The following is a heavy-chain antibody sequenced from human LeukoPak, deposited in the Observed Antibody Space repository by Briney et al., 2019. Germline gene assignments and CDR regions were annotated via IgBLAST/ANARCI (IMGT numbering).Heavy chain of an antibody. J-gene: IGHJ4*02. CDR2: IWYDGSNK. CDR1: GFTFSSYA. D-gene: IGHD1/OR15-1a*01. CDR3: AKGGTPCTLFAY. Sequence: GGSLRLSCAASGFTFSSYAIHWVRQAPGKGLEWVAFIWYDGSNKYYADSVKGRFTISRDNSENTLYLQMNSLRPEDAAVYSCAKGGTPCTLFAYWGKETRLTASS. V-gene: IGHV3-30*02.